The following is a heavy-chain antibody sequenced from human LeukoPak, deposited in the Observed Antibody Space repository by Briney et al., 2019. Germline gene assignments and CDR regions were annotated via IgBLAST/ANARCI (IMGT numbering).Heavy chain of an antibody. CDR2: ISYDGSNK. J-gene: IGHJ6*04. Sequence: GRSLRLSCAASGFTFSSYAMHWVRQAPGKGLEWVAVISYDGSNKYYADSVKGRFTISRDNSKNTLYLQMNSLKTEDTAVYYCTTDPGITMVRGHYYYYGMDVWGKGTTVTVSS. CDR3: TTDPGITMVRGHYYYYGMDV. CDR1: GFTFSSYA. D-gene: IGHD3-10*01. V-gene: IGHV3-30*04.